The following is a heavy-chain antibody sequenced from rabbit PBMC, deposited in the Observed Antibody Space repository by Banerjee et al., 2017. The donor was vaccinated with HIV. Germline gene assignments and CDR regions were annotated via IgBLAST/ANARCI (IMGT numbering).Heavy chain of an antibody. CDR2: IDPIFSTT. V-gene: IGHV1S47*01. Sequence: QEQLVESGGGLVLPGGSLKISCKASGFDFSHYGVSWVRQAPGKGLEWIGYIDPIFSTTHYASWVNGRFTISRDIDQNTLYLQLNSLTAADTATYFCARDTSSSFSSYGMDLWGPGTLVTVS. J-gene: IGHJ6*01. D-gene: IGHD1-1*01. CDR3: ARDTSSSFSSYGMDL. CDR1: GFDFSHYG.